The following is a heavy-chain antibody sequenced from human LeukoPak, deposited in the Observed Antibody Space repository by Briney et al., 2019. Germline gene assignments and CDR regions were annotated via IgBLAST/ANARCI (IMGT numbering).Heavy chain of an antibody. Sequence: PGGSLRLSCAASGFTFSSYSMNWVRQAPGKGLEWVSSISSSSSYIYYADSVKGRFTISRDNAKSSLYLQMNSLRAEDTAVYYCAREPMGCSSTSFYYNFDYWGQGTLVTVSS. D-gene: IGHD2-2*01. CDR1: GFTFSSYS. V-gene: IGHV3-21*01. CDR3: AREPMGCSSTSFYYNFDY. J-gene: IGHJ4*02. CDR2: ISSSSSYI.